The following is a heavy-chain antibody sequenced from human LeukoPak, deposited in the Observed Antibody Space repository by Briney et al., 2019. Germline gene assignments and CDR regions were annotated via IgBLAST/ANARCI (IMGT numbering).Heavy chain of an antibody. CDR1: GFTFSSYS. Sequence: GGSLRLSCAASGFTFSSYSMNWVRQAPGKGLEWVSSISSSSSYIYYADSVKGRFIISRDNAKNSLYLQMNSLRAEDTAVYYCARGPSNYFNWFDPWGQGTLVTVSS. D-gene: IGHD4-11*01. CDR2: ISSSSSYI. CDR3: ARGPSNYFNWFDP. V-gene: IGHV3-21*01. J-gene: IGHJ5*02.